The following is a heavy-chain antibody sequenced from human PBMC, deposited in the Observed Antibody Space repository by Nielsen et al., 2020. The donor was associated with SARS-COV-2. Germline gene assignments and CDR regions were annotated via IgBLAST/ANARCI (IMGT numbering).Heavy chain of an antibody. J-gene: IGHJ6*02. CDR3: ARDLGLPSYYYGMDV. CDR1: GFTFSDYY. Sequence: RGSLRLSCAASGFTFSDYYMSWIRQAPGKGLEWVSYISSSSSYTNYADSVKGRFTISRDNAKNSLYLQMNSLRAEDTAVYYCARDLGLPSYYYGMDVWGQGTTVTVSS. V-gene: IGHV3-11*05. CDR2: ISSSSSYT.